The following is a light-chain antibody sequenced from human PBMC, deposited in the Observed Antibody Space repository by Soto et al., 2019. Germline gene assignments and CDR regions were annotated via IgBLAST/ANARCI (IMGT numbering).Light chain of an antibody. CDR1: QTLSSW. J-gene: IGKJ4*01. Sequence: DIQMTQSPSTLSASVGDRVTITCRASQTLSSWLAWYQQKPGKTPKLLIYDVSTLESGVPSRFSGSGSGTEFTLTISSLQPDDFATSYCQQYNSYSLTFGGGTKVDIK. CDR2: DVS. CDR3: QQYNSYSLT. V-gene: IGKV1-5*01.